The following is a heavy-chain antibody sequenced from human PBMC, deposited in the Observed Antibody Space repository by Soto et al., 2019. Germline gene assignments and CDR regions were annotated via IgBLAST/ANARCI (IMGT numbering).Heavy chain of an antibody. V-gene: IGHV4-34*01. J-gene: IGHJ3*02. CDR3: ARFGYYDSSGYYYDAFDI. D-gene: IGHD3-22*01. CDR2: INHSGST. Sequence: SETLSLTCAVYGESFSGYYWSWIRQPPGKGLEWIGEINHSGSTNYNPSLKSRVTISVDTSKNQFSLKLSSVTAADTAVYYCARFGYYDSSGYYYDAFDIWGQGTMVTVSS. CDR1: GESFSGYY.